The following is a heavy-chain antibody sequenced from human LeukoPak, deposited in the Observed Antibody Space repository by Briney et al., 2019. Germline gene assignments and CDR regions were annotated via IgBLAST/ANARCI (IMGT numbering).Heavy chain of an antibody. CDR2: IKQDGSGK. J-gene: IGHJ4*02. D-gene: IGHD3-10*01. CDR3: ARTGSGSHYVRDY. Sequence: PGGSLRLSCAASGFTFSSYWMSWVRQAPGKGLEWVANIKQDGSGKYYVDSVKGRFTISRDNAKNSLYLQMNSLRAEDTAVYYCARTGSGSHYVRDYWGQGTLVTVSS. V-gene: IGHV3-7*03. CDR1: GFTFSSYW.